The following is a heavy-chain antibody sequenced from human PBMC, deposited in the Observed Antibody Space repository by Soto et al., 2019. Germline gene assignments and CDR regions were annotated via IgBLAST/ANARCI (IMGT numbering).Heavy chain of an antibody. D-gene: IGHD3-10*02. CDR1: GFTFDDYA. V-gene: IGHV3-9*01. CDR2: ISWNSGSI. Sequence: EVQLVESGGGLVQPGRSLRLSCAASGFTFDDYAMHWVRQAPGKGLEWVSGISWNSGSIGYADSVKGRFTISRDNAKNPLYLQMNSLRAEDTALYYCAKPCSKCPDAFDIWGQGTMVTVSS. J-gene: IGHJ3*02. CDR3: AKPCSKCPDAFDI.